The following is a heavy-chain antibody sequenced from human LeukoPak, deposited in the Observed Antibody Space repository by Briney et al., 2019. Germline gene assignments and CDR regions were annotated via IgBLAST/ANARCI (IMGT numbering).Heavy chain of an antibody. V-gene: IGHV4-34*01. D-gene: IGHD2-2*01. CDR2: INHSGGT. Sequence: SETLSLTCAVYGESFSGYYWSWVRQPPGKGLEWGGEINHSGGTNYTPSLKSRVTISVDTSKNQFSLKLSSVTAADTAVYYCARGSLGPAARGNYFDYWGQGTLVTVSS. CDR3: ARGSLGPAARGNYFDY. CDR1: GESFSGYY. J-gene: IGHJ4*02.